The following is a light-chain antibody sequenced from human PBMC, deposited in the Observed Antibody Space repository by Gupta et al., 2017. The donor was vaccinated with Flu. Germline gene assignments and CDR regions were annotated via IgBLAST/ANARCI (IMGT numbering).Light chain of an antibody. Sequence: DIVMTQSPDSLAVSLGERATINCKSSQNVLRSSTNKNYLAWYQQKAGQPPKLLIYWASTRESGVPDRFSRSGSGTDFTLTISSLQAEDVAVYYCQQYCSVPRTFGQGTKVEIK. V-gene: IGKV4-1*01. CDR3: QQYCSVPRT. CDR2: WAS. CDR1: QNVLRSSTNKNY. J-gene: IGKJ1*01.